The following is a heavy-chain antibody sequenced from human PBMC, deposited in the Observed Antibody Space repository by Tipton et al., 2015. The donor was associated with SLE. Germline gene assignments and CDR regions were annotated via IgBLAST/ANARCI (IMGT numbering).Heavy chain of an antibody. Sequence: GSLRLSCAASGFTFSGSNMHWVRQASGKGLEWVGRIRSKANSYATAYAASVKGRFAISRDDSENTAYLQMNSLKTEDTAVYYCQATAADGQYFDYWGQGTLVTVSS. V-gene: IGHV3-73*01. J-gene: IGHJ4*02. CDR3: QATAADGQYFDY. CDR2: IRSKANSYAT. D-gene: IGHD5-12*01. CDR1: GFTFSGSN.